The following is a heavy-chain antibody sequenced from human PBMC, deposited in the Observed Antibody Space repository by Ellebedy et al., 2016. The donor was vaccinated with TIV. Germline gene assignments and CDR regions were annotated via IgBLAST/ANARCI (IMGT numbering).Heavy chain of an antibody. CDR2: IAPGENIQ. CDR1: GLTLSTRV. V-gene: IGHV3-30*03. D-gene: IGHD6-19*01. CDR3: AREGHSSGHAGDFDV. Sequence: GESLKISCPGSGLTLSTRVMHWVRQAPGKGLEWVAVIAPGENIQNYVDSVKGRFTISRDNPTNTVYLQMDSLRPEDAAVYYCAREGHSSGHAGDFDVWGQGTLVTVSS. J-gene: IGHJ4*02.